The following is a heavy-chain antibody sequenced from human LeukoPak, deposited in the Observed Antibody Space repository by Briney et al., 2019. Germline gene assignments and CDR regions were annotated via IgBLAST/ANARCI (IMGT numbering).Heavy chain of an antibody. V-gene: IGHV4-34*01. CDR2: INHSGST. CDR1: GGSFSGYY. Sequence: SETLSLTCAVYGGSFSGYYWSWIRQPPGKGLWWIGEINHSGSTNYNPSLKSRVTISVDTSTNQFSLKLSSVTAADTAVYYCASAGSSGYSPPVGYWGQGTLVTVSS. CDR3: ASAGSSGYSPPVGY. J-gene: IGHJ4*02. D-gene: IGHD3-22*01.